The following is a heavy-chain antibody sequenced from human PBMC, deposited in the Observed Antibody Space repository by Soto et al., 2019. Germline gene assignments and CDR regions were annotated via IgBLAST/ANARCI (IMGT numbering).Heavy chain of an antibody. CDR2: IYYSGST. D-gene: IGHD6-19*01. Sequence: SETLSLTCTVSGGSISSGGYYWSWIRQHPGKGLEWIGYIYYSGSTYYNPSLKSPVTISLDTSKNQFSLKLSSVTAADTAVYYCARDQGYSSGWYFDSRGQGTLVTVSS. CDR1: GGSISSGGYY. J-gene: IGHJ4*02. V-gene: IGHV4-31*01. CDR3: ARDQGYSSGWYFDS.